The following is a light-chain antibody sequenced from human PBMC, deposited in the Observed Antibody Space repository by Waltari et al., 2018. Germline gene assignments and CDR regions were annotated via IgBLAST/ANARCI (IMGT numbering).Light chain of an antibody. Sequence: DIQMTQSPSSLSASAGDRVTITCQASQDITNYLNWYQQKPGKAPKLLIYDASNLEIGVPSRFSGSGSGTDFTFTISSLQPEDIATYYCQQYDNLLSTFGQGTKVEI. V-gene: IGKV1-33*01. CDR1: QDITNY. J-gene: IGKJ1*01. CDR3: QQYDNLLST. CDR2: DAS.